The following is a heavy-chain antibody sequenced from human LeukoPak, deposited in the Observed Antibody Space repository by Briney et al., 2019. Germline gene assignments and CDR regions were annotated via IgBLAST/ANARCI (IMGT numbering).Heavy chain of an antibody. Sequence: QPGGSLRLSCTTSKFNFKNYGLTWVRQAPGKGPEWVSSISGSGGSTQYAASVQGRFTISRDNSKNTLYLQMNSLRAEDTAVYYCARDRAPILGGSGSYWFDPWGQGTLVTVSS. CDR3: ARDRAPILGGSGSYWFDP. V-gene: IGHV3-23*01. CDR1: KFNFKNYG. J-gene: IGHJ5*02. CDR2: ISGSGGST. D-gene: IGHD3-10*01.